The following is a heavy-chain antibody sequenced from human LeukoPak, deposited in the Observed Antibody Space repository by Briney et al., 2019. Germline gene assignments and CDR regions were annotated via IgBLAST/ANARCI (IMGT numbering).Heavy chain of an antibody. CDR2: ISSSSSTI. Sequence: GGSLRLSCAASGFTLSSYSINWVRQAPGKGLEWVSYISSSSSTIYYADSVKGRFTVSRDNAKNSLYLQMKSLRAEDTAVYYCARETSTLASGDYWGQGTLVTVSS. CDR1: GFTLSSYS. J-gene: IGHJ4*02. V-gene: IGHV3-48*01. CDR3: ARETSTLASGDY.